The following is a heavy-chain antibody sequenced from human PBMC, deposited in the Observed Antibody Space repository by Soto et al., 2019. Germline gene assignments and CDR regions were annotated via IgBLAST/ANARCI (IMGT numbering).Heavy chain of an antibody. CDR3: ARLNCSGANCYSGHYYGMDV. CDR1: GFTFSSYS. V-gene: IGHV3-48*01. Sequence: GGSLRLSCAASGFTFSSYSIHWVRQAPGKGLEWVSYITSSGTPIYYADSVKGRFTISRDNAKNTLYLQMNSLRAEDTALYYCARLNCSGANCYSGHYYGMDVWGQGTTVTVSS. J-gene: IGHJ6*02. CDR2: ITSSGTPI. D-gene: IGHD2-15*01.